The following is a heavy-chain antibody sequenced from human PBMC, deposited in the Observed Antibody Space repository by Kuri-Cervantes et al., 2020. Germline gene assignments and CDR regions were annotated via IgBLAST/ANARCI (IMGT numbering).Heavy chain of an antibody. D-gene: IGHD2-15*01. CDR3: ARGRGCSGGSCYSSVWSGITPYPFDP. Sequence: SETLSLTCTVSGGSISSYYWSWIRQPPGKGLEWIGYIYYSGSTNYNPSLKSRVTISVDTSKNQFSLKLSSVTAADTAVYYCARGRGCSGGSCYSSVWSGITPYPFDPWGQGTLVTVSS. CDR2: IYYSGST. J-gene: IGHJ5*02. V-gene: IGHV4-59*12. CDR1: GGSISSYY.